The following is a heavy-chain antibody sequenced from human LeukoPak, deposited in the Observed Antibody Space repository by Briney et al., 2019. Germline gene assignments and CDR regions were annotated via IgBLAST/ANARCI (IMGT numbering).Heavy chain of an antibody. Sequence: GESLKISCKGSGYTFTNHWISWVRQMPGKGLEWMGKIDPSDSYTNYSPSFQGHVTISADKSISTAYLQWSSLKASDTAMYYCARAPDSDSGYDYFDYWGEGTLVPVSS. CDR2: IDPSDSYT. V-gene: IGHV5-10-1*01. CDR3: ARAPDSDSGYDYFDY. J-gene: IGHJ4*02. CDR1: GYTFTNHW. D-gene: IGHD5-12*01.